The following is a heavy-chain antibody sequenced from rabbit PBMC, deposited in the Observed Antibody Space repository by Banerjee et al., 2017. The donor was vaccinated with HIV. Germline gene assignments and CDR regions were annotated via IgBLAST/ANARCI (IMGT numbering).Heavy chain of an antibody. J-gene: IGHJ4*01. V-gene: IGHV1S45*01. D-gene: IGHD6-1*01. CDR1: GFSFSSSYY. CDR3: ATAYGDVGYAKDL. Sequence: QEQLEESGGDLVKPEGSLTLTCTASGFSFSSSYYMCWVRQAPGKGLEWIGCIFAGSVGSTAYANWAKGRFTISKTSSTTVTLQMTSLTAADTATYFCATAYGDVGYAKDLWGPGTLITVS. CDR2: IFAGSVGST.